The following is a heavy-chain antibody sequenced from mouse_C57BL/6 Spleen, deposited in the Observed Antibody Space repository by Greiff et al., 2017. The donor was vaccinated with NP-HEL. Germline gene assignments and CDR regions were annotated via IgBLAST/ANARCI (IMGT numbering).Heavy chain of an antibody. V-gene: IGHV1-53*01. CDR3: AREEGFNWENCDY. Sequence: VQLQQSGTELVKPGASVKLSCKASGYTFTSYWMHWVKQRPGQGLEWIGNINPSNGGTNYNEKFKSKATLTVDKSSSTAYLQLSSLTSEDSAVYYCAREEGFNWENCDYWGQGTTLTVSS. CDR2: INPSNGGT. D-gene: IGHD4-1*01. CDR1: GYTFTSYW. J-gene: IGHJ2*01.